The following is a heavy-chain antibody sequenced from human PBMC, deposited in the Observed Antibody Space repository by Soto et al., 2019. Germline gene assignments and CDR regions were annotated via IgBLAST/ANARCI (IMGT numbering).Heavy chain of an antibody. J-gene: IGHJ5*02. V-gene: IGHV2-5*02. CDR3: AHRPDVDIVATIKRAILWFDP. D-gene: IGHD5-12*01. CDR2: IYWDDDK. CDR1: GFSLSTSGVG. Sequence: QITLKESGPTLVKPTQPLTLTCTFSGFSLSTSGVGVGWIRQPPGKALEWLPLIYWDDDKRYSPSLKSRLTITKDTSKNQVVLTMTNMDPVDTATYYCAHRPDVDIVATIKRAILWFDPRGQGTLVTVSS.